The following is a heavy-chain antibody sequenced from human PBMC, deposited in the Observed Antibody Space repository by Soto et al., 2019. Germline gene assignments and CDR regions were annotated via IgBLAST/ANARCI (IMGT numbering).Heavy chain of an antibody. J-gene: IGHJ4*02. V-gene: IGHV4-4*02. D-gene: IGHD5-18*01. Sequence: PSGTLSLTCADSGGSISASNWCSWVRQPPGKGLEWIGDIYYSGSTNYNPSFKSRVTISVDTSKNQFSLKLSSVTAADTAVYYCARGRQRGYSYGYNYWGQGTLVTVSS. CDR3: ARGRQRGYSYGYNY. CDR2: IYYSGST. CDR1: GGSISASNW.